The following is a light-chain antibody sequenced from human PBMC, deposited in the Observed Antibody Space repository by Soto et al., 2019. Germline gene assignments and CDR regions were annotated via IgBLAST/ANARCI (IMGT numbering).Light chain of an antibody. CDR3: QQYNSYSGT. J-gene: IGKJ1*01. V-gene: IGKV1-5*03. Sequence: DIQMTQSPSTLSASVGDRVTITCRASQIISSWLAWYQQKPGKAPKLLIYKASSLESGVPSRFSGSGSGTEFTLTISSLQPDVFATYYCQQYNSYSGTFGQGTKVDIK. CDR2: KAS. CDR1: QIISSW.